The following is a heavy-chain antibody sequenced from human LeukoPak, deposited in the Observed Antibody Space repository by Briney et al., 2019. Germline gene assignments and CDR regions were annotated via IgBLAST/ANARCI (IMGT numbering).Heavy chain of an antibody. CDR2: ISYDGGQK. J-gene: IGHJ4*02. CDR1: GFTFSDHT. CDR3: ARANSSSWHYFDY. Sequence: PAGRSLRLSCAASGFTFSDHTMHWVRQAPGKGLEWVAVISYDGGQKYHADSVKGRFTISRDNSKNTVSLQMNSLRAEDTAVFYCARANSSSWHYFDYWGQGTLVTVSS. D-gene: IGHD6-13*01. V-gene: IGHV3-30*04.